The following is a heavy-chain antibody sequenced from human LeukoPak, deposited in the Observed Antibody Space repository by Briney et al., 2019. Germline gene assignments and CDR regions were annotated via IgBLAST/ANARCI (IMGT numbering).Heavy chain of an antibody. D-gene: IGHD1-26*01. CDR2: ISGSGGST. CDR3: AKGRSGPYYYYGMDV. Sequence: GGSLRLSCAASGFTFSSYAMSWARQAPGKGLEWVSAISGSGGSTYYADSVKGRFTISRDNSKNTLYLQMNSLRAEDTAVYYCAKGRSGPYYYYGMDVWGQGTTVTVSS. V-gene: IGHV3-23*01. J-gene: IGHJ6*02. CDR1: GFTFSSYA.